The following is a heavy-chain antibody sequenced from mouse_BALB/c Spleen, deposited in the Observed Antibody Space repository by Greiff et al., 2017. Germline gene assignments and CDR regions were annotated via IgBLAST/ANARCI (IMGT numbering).Heavy chain of an antibody. CDR1: GYAFTSYN. D-gene: IGHD1-1*01. CDR2: IDPYNGGT. V-gene: IGHV1S135*01. J-gene: IGHJ2*01. Sequence: EVQLQQSGPELVKPGASVKVSCKASGYAFTSYNMYWVKQSHGKSLEWIGYIDPYNGGTSYNQKFKGKATLTVDKSSSTAYMHLNSLTSEDSAVYYCARDYYYASSSGYFDYWGQGTTLTVSS. CDR3: ARDYYYASSSGYFDY.